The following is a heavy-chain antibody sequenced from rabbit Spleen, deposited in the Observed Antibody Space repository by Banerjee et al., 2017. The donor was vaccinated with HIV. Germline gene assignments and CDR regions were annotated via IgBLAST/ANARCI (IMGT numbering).Heavy chain of an antibody. CDR1: GFSLSSYA. CDR3: ASSDWLDL. Sequence: QEQLKESGGGLVTPGGTLTLTCTVSGFSLSSYAMIWVRQAPGKGLQWVGVVYVSGITSYANWAKGRFTISRTSTTVDLKMTSLTTEDTATYFCASSDWLDLWGQGTLVTVS. CDR2: VYVSGIT. J-gene: IGHJ5*01. V-gene: IGHV1S13*01.